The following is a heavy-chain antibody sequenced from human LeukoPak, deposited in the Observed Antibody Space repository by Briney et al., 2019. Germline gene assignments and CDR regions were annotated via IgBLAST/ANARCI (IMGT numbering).Heavy chain of an antibody. CDR3: ARASSGLDY. D-gene: IGHD6-6*01. Sequence: SETLSLXCTVSGDSISNSYWSWIRQPAGKGLEWIGRIYTSGTTNYNPSLKSRVTMSLDTSKNQFSLNLTSVTAADTAVYYCARASSGLDYWGQGTLVTVSS. CDR1: GDSISNSY. J-gene: IGHJ4*02. V-gene: IGHV4-4*07. CDR2: IYTSGTT.